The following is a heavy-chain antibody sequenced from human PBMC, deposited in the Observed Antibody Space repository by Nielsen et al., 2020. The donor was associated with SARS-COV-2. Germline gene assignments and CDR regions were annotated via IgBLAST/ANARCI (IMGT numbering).Heavy chain of an antibody. Sequence: SETLSLTCAVYDGSFSGYYWSWIRQPPGKGLEWIGEINHSGSTNYNPSLKSRVTISVDTSKNQFSLKLSSVTAADTAVYYCHLGNDFWSGYRFFDYWGQGTLVTVSS. V-gene: IGHV4-34*01. CDR2: INHSGST. CDR1: DGSFSGYY. D-gene: IGHD3-3*01. CDR3: HLGNDFWSGYRFFDY. J-gene: IGHJ4*02.